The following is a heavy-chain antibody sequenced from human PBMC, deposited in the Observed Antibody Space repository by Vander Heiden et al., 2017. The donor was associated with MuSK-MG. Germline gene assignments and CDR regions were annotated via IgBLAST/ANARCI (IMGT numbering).Heavy chain of an antibody. J-gene: IGHJ6*03. CDR2: ISYDGNNK. CDR3: ARVSCSSSSCHSYYYQYYYMDV. D-gene: IGHD2-2*02. V-gene: IGHV3-30-3*01. CDR1: GFLFNEPA. Sequence: QVQLVEPGGGVVQPGRPLRPSCAASGFLFNEPAIDRVRQAPGKGLEGVAVISYDGNNKYYADSWKGRFTLSRDNSRNTVYLQMSGLRVEDTAVYYCARVSCSSSSCHSYYYQYYYMDVWGKGTTVTVSS.